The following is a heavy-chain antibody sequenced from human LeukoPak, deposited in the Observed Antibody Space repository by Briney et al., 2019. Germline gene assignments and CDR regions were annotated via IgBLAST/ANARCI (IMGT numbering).Heavy chain of an antibody. CDR3: ATDRNSGKYYDY. CDR2: IWYVGSNQ. J-gene: IGHJ4*02. CDR1: GLTFRNYG. Sequence: PGRSLRLSCAASGLTFRNYGMHWVRQAPGKGLEWVAVIWYVGSNQYYVDSVKGRFTVSRDNAKNTLYLQMNSLRAEDTAVYYCATDRNSGKYYDYWGQGTLVTVSS. D-gene: IGHD1-26*01. V-gene: IGHV3-33*01.